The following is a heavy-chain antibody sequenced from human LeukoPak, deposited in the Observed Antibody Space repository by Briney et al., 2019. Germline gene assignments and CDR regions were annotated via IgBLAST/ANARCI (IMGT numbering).Heavy chain of an antibody. J-gene: IGHJ4*02. V-gene: IGHV4-34*01. Sequence: SETLSLTCAVYGGSFSGYYWSWIRQPPGKGLEWIGEINHSGSTNYNPSLKSRVIISVDMSKNQFSLKLTSVTAADTAVYYCARSRLHPIIFDYWGQGTLVTVSS. CDR1: GGSFSGYY. CDR2: INHSGST. CDR3: ARSRLHPIIFDY. D-gene: IGHD5-24*01.